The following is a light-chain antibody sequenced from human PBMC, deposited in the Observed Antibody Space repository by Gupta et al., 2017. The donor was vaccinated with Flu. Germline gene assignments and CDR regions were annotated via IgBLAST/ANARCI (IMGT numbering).Light chain of an antibody. CDR3: QQYKNWPPYS. Sequence: EIVMTQSPATLSVSPGERATLSCRASQSVSSNLAWYQQEPGQAPRLLIYGASTRATGIPARFSGSGSGKEFTLTISSRQSEDFAVYYCQQYKNWPPYSFGQGTKLEIK. J-gene: IGKJ2*03. V-gene: IGKV3D-15*01. CDR2: GAS. CDR1: QSVSSN.